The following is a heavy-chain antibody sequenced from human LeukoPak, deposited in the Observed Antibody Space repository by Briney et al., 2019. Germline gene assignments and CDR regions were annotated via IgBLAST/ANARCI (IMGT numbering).Heavy chain of an antibody. CDR2: ISPNSGGT. V-gene: IGHV1-2*02. Sequence: GASVKVSCKASGYTFTGYYMHWVRQAPGQGLERMGWISPNSGGTNYAHKFQGRVTMTRDTSISTAYMELSSLRSDDTAVYYCAKDRAVATIGGVDYWGQGTLVTVST. D-gene: IGHD5-12*01. CDR1: GYTFTGYY. J-gene: IGHJ4*02. CDR3: AKDRAVATIGGVDY.